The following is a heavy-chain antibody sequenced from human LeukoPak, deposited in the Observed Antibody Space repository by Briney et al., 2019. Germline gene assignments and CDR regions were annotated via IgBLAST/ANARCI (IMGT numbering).Heavy chain of an antibody. D-gene: IGHD6-13*01. CDR3: ARDRRRALVNDDIAGDAFDI. V-gene: IGHV3-30*03. CDR2: ISHEGSAK. J-gene: IGHJ3*02. Sequence: GGSLRLSCAASGFSFGSYGIHWVRQAPGKGLEWVAVISHEGSAKYHADSVKGRFTVSRDNSKNTLYLQMNSLRAEDTAVYYCARDRRRALVNDDIAGDAFDIWGQGTMVTVSS. CDR1: GFSFGSYG.